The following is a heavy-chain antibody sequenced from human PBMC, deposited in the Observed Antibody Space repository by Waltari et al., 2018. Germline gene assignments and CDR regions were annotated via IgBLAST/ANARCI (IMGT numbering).Heavy chain of an antibody. Sequence: QVQLVQSGAEVKKPGDSVKVSCKASGYPFISYYIHRVRQAPGQGPAWVGRINPKSGGTKYAQKFQGRVTMTRDTSINTAYMQLTSLTSDDTAIFYCAREVVRTTMVDPWGQGTLVTVSS. CDR2: INPKSGGT. J-gene: IGHJ5*02. CDR3: AREVVRTTMVDP. V-gene: IGHV1-2*06. CDR1: GYPFISYY. D-gene: IGHD2-21*02.